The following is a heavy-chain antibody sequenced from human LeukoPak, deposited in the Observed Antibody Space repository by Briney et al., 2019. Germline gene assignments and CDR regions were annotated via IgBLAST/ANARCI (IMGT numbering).Heavy chain of an antibody. CDR2: ITNNGGST. V-gene: IGHV3-64*01. CDR3: ARAESSGWYGDY. Sequence: GGSLRLSCAASGFTFSTYAMHWVRQAPGKGLEYVSAITNNGGSTYYANSVKGRFTISRDNSKNTLYLQMDSLRAEDMAVYYCARAESSGWYGDYWGQGTLVTVSS. CDR1: GFTFSTYA. D-gene: IGHD6-19*01. J-gene: IGHJ4*02.